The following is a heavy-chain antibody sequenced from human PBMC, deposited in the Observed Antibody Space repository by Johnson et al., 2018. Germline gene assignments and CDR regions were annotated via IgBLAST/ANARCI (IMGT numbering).Heavy chain of an antibody. J-gene: IGHJ3*02. CDR3: ATNGSYIHDAFDI. CDR2: ISSSSSYI. D-gene: IGHD1-26*01. Sequence: EVQLVESGGGLVKPGGSLRLSCAASGFTFSSYSMNWVRQAPGKGLEWVSSISSSSSYIYYADSVKGRFTISRENAKNSLYLQMPSLRAEDTAVYYCATNGSYIHDAFDIWGQGTMVTVSS. CDR1: GFTFSSYS. V-gene: IGHV3-21*01.